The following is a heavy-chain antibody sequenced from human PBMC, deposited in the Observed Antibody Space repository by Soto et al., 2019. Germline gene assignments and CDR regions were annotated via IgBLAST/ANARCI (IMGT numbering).Heavy chain of an antibody. CDR1: GGPFSSQA. V-gene: IGHV1-69*13. Sequence: SVEVSSKASGGPFSSQAISLVRQAPGQGLEWTARTITMFGTANYAQKFQGRVTITADESTSTAYMELSGLRSEDTAVYYCARALIRDIVVVPAAILFDYYYYYGMDVWGQGTTVTVSS. D-gene: IGHD2-2*02. J-gene: IGHJ6*02. CDR2: TITMFGTA. CDR3: ARALIRDIVVVPAAILFDYYYYYGMDV.